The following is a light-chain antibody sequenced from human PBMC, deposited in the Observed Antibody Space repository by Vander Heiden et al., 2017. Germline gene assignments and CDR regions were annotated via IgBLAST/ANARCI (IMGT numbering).Light chain of an antibody. Sequence: QSALTQPASWSGSPGQPITISCTGTSSDVGSYNLVSWYQQHPGKAPKLMIYEGSKRPSGVSNRFSGSKSGNTASLTISGLQAEDEADYYCCSYAGSSTFVFGTGTKVTVL. V-gene: IGLV2-23*03. CDR2: EGS. CDR3: CSYAGSSTFV. CDR1: SSDVGSYNL. J-gene: IGLJ1*01.